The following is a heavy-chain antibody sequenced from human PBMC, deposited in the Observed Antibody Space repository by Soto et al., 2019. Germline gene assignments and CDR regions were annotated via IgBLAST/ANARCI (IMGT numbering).Heavy chain of an antibody. Sequence: PGGSLRLSCAASGFTFSSYAMSWVRQAPGKGLEWVSAISGSGGSTYYADTVKGRFTISRDNSKNTLYLQMNSLRAEDTAVYYCAKELYYDFWSGYNLYYYYYYMDVWGKGTTVTVSS. CDR3: AKELYYDFWSGYNLYYYYYYMDV. V-gene: IGHV3-23*01. J-gene: IGHJ6*03. CDR2: ISGSGGST. CDR1: GFTFSSYA. D-gene: IGHD3-3*01.